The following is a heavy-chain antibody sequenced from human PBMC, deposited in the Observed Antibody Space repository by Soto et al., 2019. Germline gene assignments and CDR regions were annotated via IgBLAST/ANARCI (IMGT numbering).Heavy chain of an antibody. CDR1: GGTFSSYA. CDR3: ARGEVYGDYDYYYSGMDV. J-gene: IGHJ6*02. CDR2: IIPIFGTA. Sequence: SVKVSCKASGGTFSSYAISWVRQAPGQGLEWMGGIIPIFGTANYAQKFQGRVTITADESTSTAYMELSSLRSEDTAVYYCARGEVYGDYDYYYSGMDVWGQGNTVPVS. D-gene: IGHD4-17*01. V-gene: IGHV1-69*13.